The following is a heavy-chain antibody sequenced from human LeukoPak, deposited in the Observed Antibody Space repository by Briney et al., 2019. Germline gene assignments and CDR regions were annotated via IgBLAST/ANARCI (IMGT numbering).Heavy chain of an antibody. V-gene: IGHV3-23*01. CDR2: ISGSGGST. J-gene: IGHJ4*02. Sequence: PGGSLRLSCAASGFTFSNYAMSWVRQAPGKGLEWVSAISGSGGSTYYADSVKGRFTISRDNSKNTLYLQMNSLRAEDTAVYYCAKVAHKFYDFWSGSPIDYWGQGTLVTVSS. D-gene: IGHD3-3*01. CDR1: GFTFSNYA. CDR3: AKVAHKFYDFWSGSPIDY.